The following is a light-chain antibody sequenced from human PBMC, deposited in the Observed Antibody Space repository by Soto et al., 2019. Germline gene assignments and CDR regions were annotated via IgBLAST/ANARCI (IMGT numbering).Light chain of an antibody. CDR1: SSDVGNYNL. V-gene: IGLV2-23*02. CDR2: EVS. J-gene: IGLJ2*01. CDR3: CSYAGSSFVV. Sequence: QSVLTQPASVSGSPGQSITISCTGTSSDVGNYNLVSWYQQHPGKAPKLMIYEVSNRPSGVSNRFSGSKSGNTASLTISGLQAEDEADYYCCSYAGSSFVVFGGGTKVTVL.